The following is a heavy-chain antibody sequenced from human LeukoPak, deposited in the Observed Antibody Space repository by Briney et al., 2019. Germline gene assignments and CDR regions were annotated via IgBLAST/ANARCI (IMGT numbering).Heavy chain of an antibody. CDR3: ARGDGVYVY. V-gene: IGHV3-48*02. CDR2: ISSSSSII. Sequence: PGGSLRLSCAASGFPFTDFSMDWVRQAPGKGLEWVAYISSSSSIIFYADSVKGRFTISRDNAKNSLYLQMNGLRDEDTAVYYCARGDGVYVYWGQGTLVTVSS. CDR1: GFPFTDFS. J-gene: IGHJ4*02. D-gene: IGHD5/OR15-5a*01.